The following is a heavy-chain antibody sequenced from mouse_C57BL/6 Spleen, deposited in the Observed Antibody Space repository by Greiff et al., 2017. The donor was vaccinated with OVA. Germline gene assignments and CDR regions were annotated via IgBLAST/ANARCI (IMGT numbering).Heavy chain of an antibody. D-gene: IGHD4-1*01. J-gene: IGHJ2*01. Sequence: VQLKESGAELLKPGASVKLSCKASGYPFTAYPLHCVQQRSGQFLAWLGLFYPGSGSIKYHEKFKDKATLTADKSSSTVSMELSRLTSEDSAVYFCARHEDKPNWYFDYWGQGTTLTVSS. CDR1: GYPFTAYP. CDR2: FYPGSGSI. CDR3: ARHEDKPNWYFDY. V-gene: IGHV1-62-2*01.